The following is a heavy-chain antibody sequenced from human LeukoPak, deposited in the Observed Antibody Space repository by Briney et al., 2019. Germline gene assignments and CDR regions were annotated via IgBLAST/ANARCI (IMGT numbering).Heavy chain of an antibody. V-gene: IGHV4-59*01. CDR3: ARALTPGYCSGGTCSYIDY. CDR1: GGSIRSYY. D-gene: IGHD2-15*01. CDR2: IYYSGST. Sequence: SETLSLTCTVSGGSIRSYYWSWIRQPPGKGLEWIGYIYYSGSTNSNPSLKSRVTISVDTSKNQFSLKVSSVTAADTAVYYCARALTPGYCSGGTCSYIDYWGQGTLVTVSS. J-gene: IGHJ4*02.